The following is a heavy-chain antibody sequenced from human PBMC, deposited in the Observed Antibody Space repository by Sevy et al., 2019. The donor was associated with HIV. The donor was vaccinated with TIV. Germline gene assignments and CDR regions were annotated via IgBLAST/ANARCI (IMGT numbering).Heavy chain of an antibody. CDR2: ISDTDGNT. V-gene: IGHV3-23*01. CDR1: GFTFRSYA. CDR3: AKDGRFSNQPFDY. Sequence: GGSLRLSCAASGFTFRSYAMNWVRQAPGKGLEWVSGISDTDGNTYYADSVKGRFTISRDNCKNTLFLQMNSLRAEDTAVDYYAKDGRFSNQPFDYWGQGTLVTVSS. J-gene: IGHJ4*02. D-gene: IGHD3-16*01.